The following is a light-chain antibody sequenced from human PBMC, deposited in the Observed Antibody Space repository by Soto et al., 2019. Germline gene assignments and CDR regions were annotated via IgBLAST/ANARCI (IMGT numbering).Light chain of an antibody. CDR1: QSVSGN. V-gene: IGKV3-15*01. CDR3: QKYNNWPPWT. J-gene: IGKJ1*01. Sequence: EIVMTQSPATLSVSPGERATLSCRASQSVSGNLAWYQQKPGQAPRLLIYGASTRATGIPARFSGSGSGTEFTLTISSLQSKDFAVYYCQKYNNWPPWTFGQGTKVEIK. CDR2: GAS.